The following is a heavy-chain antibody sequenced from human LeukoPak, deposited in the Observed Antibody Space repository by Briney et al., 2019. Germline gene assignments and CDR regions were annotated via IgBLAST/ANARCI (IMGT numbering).Heavy chain of an antibody. Sequence: SETLSLTCAVSGASVSSGNWWNWARQSPGKGLEWIAEILYTGDTNYNPSLRSRVTLSIDNSNNEASLKLASVTAADSAVYYCARAQRGCSANSCYLDPWGPGILVTVSS. CDR2: ILYTGDT. CDR3: ARAQRGCSANSCYLDP. J-gene: IGHJ5*02. D-gene: IGHD2-15*01. CDR1: GASVSSGNW. V-gene: IGHV4-4*02.